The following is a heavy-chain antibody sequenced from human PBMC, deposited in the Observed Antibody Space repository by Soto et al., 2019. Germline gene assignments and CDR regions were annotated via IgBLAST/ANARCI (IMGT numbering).Heavy chain of an antibody. CDR1: GFTFSGDW. V-gene: IGHV3-74*01. J-gene: IGHJ4*02. CDR3: ARGRRGLYHHDY. CDR2: INMDGSST. D-gene: IGHD2-2*01. Sequence: GGSLRLSCAASGFTFSGDWMHWFRQAAGKGLVWVSRINMDGSSTNYADSVKGRFTISRDNAKNTLYLQMNSLRVDDTAVYYCARGRRGLYHHDYWGQGALVTVSS.